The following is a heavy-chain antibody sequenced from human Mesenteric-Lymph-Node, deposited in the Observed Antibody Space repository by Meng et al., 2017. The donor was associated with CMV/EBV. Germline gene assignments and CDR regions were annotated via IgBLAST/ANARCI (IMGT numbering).Heavy chain of an antibody. CDR2: VSTSSTYI. Sequence: GESLKISCAASGFTFSSYGMNWVRQAPGKGLEWVSSVSTSSTYIDYADSVKGRFTISRDNVKNSLYLQMNSLRGEDTAVYYCARIAGTSHYQGMDVWGQGTTVTVSS. CDR3: ARIAGTSHYQGMDV. J-gene: IGHJ6*02. V-gene: IGHV3-21*01. CDR1: GFTFSSYG.